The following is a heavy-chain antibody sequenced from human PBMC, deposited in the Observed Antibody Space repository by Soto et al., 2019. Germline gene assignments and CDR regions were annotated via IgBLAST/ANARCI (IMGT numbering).Heavy chain of an antibody. D-gene: IGHD1-20*01. CDR2: AYYSEST. V-gene: IGHV4-39*01. J-gene: IGHJ4*01. Sequence: SKTLSLTCTVSGGSISSSTYQCGWIRQPPGRGLEWIGSAYYSESTYYNPSLKSRVAVSVDTSKNQFSLKVTSVTAADTAVYYCQGNNQQKVHYCGQRTPVTGS. CDR3: QGNNQQKVHY. CDR1: GGSISSSTYQ.